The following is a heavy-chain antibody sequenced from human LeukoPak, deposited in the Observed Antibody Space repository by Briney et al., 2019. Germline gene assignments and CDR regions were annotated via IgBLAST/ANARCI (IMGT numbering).Heavy chain of an antibody. V-gene: IGHV4-59*01. CDR2: ISYSGST. CDR3: ARGGSRSYTSSTLDY. D-gene: IGHD6-6*01. Sequence: ASETLSLTCSVSGGSINVYYWNLIRQSPGKGLEWIGSISYSGSTNYNPSLKSRVAISMDTSKNRFSLKVNSVIAADTAMYYCARGGSRSYTSSTLDYWGQGTLVTVSS. CDR1: GGSINVYY. J-gene: IGHJ4*02.